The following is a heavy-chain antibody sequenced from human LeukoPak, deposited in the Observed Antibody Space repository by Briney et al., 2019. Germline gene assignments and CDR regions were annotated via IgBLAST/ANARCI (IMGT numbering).Heavy chain of an antibody. CDR2: ISAYNGNT. D-gene: IGHD2-15*01. J-gene: IGHJ6*02. V-gene: IGHV1-18*01. CDR1: GYTFTSYG. CDR3: ARAGVDGTDYYHYGMDV. Sequence: ASVKVSCKASGYTFTSYGISWVRQAPGQGLEWMGWISAYNGNTNYAQKLQGRVTMTTDTSTSTAYMELRSLRSDDTAVYYCARAGVDGTDYYHYGMDVWGQGTTVTVSS.